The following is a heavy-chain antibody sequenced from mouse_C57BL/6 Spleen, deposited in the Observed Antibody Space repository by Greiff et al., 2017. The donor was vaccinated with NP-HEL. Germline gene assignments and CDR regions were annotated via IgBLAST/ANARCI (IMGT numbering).Heavy chain of an antibody. CDR1: GYTFTDYE. V-gene: IGHV1-15*01. CDR2: IDPETGGT. CDR3: TANWSYFDY. J-gene: IGHJ2*01. Sequence: QVHVKQSGAELVRPGASVTLSCKASGYTFTDYEMHWVKQTPVHGLEWIGAIDPETGGTAYNQKFKGKAILTADKSSSTAYMELRSLTSEDSAVYYCTANWSYFDYWGQGTTLTVSS. D-gene: IGHD4-1*01.